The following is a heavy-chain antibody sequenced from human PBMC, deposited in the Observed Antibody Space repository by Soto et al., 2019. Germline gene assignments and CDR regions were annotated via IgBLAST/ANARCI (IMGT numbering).Heavy chain of an antibody. CDR3: ARGRSVDPRYFDC. CDR2: LYYIGTT. CDR1: GDSINDYY. D-gene: IGHD3-3*01. J-gene: IGHJ4*02. V-gene: IGHV4-59*01. Sequence: QVQLQASGPGLVTPSETLSLTCTVSGDSINDYYWTWIRQSPGKGLEWIGYLYYIGTTNYNPSLKSRVTILLDTSKKHLSLRLKPVTAADTAMYYCARGRSVDPRYFDCWAQGTLVTVSS.